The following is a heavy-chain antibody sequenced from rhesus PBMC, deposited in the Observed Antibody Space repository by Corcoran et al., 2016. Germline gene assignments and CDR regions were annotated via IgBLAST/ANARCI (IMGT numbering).Heavy chain of an antibody. CDR1: GYSISRNS. CDR3: AREDTTGEYFEF. J-gene: IGHJ1*01. V-gene: IGHV4S14*01. CDR2: IYCSGRSH. D-gene: IGHD5-12*01. Sequence: QVQLPESGPGLVTPSETLSLTCAVSGYSISRNSWNWIRQPPGKGLEWIGSIYCSGRSHYLNPSLKSRVTLSVDTSKNQFSLKLSSVTAADTAVYYCAREDTTGEYFEFWGQGALVTVSS.